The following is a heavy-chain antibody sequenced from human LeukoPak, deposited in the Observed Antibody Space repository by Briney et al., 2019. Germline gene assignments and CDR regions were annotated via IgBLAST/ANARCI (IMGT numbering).Heavy chain of an antibody. CDR3: ARGSVGDSAYDGD. CDR2: IKEDGTEK. D-gene: IGHD5-12*01. J-gene: IGHJ4*02. V-gene: IGHV3-7*01. Sequence: GGSLRLSCAASGFTFSRYWMSWVRQAPGKGLEWVANIKEDGTEKNYVDSVKGRLTIPRDNAKNSLYLQMNSLRVEDTAVYYCARGSVGDSAYDGDWGQGTLVTVSS. CDR1: GFTFSRYW.